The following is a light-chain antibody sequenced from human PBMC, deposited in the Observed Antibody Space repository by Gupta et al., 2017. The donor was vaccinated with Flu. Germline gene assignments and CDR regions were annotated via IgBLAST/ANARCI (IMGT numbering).Light chain of an antibody. V-gene: IGKV6-21*01. J-gene: IGKJ2*03. CDR3: QHTNSLRQS. CDR1: EGIGSN. CDR2: YAS. Sequence: TVLTQSPEFQSVTPRETVTITCRASEGIGSNLDWFQQKAQQSPKLLIKYASQFVTGVPSRFSGSRSGTDYTLTIHGLEAEDAATYYCQHTNSLRQSFGQGTKLDI.